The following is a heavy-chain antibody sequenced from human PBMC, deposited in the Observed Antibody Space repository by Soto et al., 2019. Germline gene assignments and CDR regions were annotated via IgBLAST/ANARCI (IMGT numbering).Heavy chain of an antibody. Sequence: QVQLVQSGAEEKKPGASVKVSCKASGYTFTSYAMHWVRQAPGQRLEWMGWINAGNGNTKYSQKFQGRVTITRDTXXSXAXXELSSLRSEDTAVYYCARQIVLVPAAMRYYYGMDVWGQGTTVTVSS. CDR2: INAGNGNT. CDR3: ARQIVLVPAAMRYYYGMDV. D-gene: IGHD2-2*01. V-gene: IGHV1-3*05. CDR1: GYTFTSYA. J-gene: IGHJ6*02.